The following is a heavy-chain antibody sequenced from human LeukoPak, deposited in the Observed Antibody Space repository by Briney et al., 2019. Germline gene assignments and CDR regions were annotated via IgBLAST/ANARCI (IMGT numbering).Heavy chain of an antibody. J-gene: IGHJ3*02. Sequence: GASVKVSCKASGYTFTAYYMHWVRQAPGQGLEWMGWINPNSGGTNYAQKFQGRVTMTRDTSISTAYMELSSLKTEDTAVYYCAREIQFPDYGGNSGAFDIWGQGTMVTVSS. CDR2: INPNSGGT. D-gene: IGHD4-23*01. CDR1: GYTFTAYY. CDR3: AREIQFPDYGGNSGAFDI. V-gene: IGHV1-2*02.